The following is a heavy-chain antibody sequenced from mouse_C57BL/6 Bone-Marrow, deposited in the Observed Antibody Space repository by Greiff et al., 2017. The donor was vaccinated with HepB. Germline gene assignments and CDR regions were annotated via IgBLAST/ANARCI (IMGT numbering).Heavy chain of an antibody. V-gene: IGHV10-3*01. J-gene: IGHJ4*01. D-gene: IGHD2-1*01. CDR2: IRSKSSNYAT. Sequence: EVKLVESGGGLVQPKGSLKLSCAASGFTFNTYAMHWVRQAPGKGLEWVARIRSKSSNYATYYADSVKDRFTISRDDSQSMLYLQMNNLKTEDTAMYYCVRDDYGNRGSYPYYYAMDYWGQGTSVTVSS. CDR1: GFTFNTYA. CDR3: VRDDYGNRGSYPYYYAMDY.